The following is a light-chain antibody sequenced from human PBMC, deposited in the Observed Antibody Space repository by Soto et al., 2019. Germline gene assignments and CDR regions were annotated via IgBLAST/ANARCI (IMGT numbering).Light chain of an antibody. Sequence: QSALTQPPSASGSPGQSVTISCTGTSSDVGGYNYVSWYQQHPGKAPKLMIYEVSKRPSGVPDRFSGSKSGNTASLTVSGLQAEDEADYYCSSYAGSHKRNVVFGGGTKLTVL. CDR2: EVS. CDR3: SSYAGSHKRNVV. V-gene: IGLV2-8*01. J-gene: IGLJ2*01. CDR1: SSDVGGYNY.